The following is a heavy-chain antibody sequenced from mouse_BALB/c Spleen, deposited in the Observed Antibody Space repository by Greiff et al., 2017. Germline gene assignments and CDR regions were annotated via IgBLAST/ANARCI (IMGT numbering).Heavy chain of an antibody. CDR2: ISYSGST. CDR3: ARHYGSAWFAY. V-gene: IGHV3-2*02. D-gene: IGHD1-1*01. CDR1: GYSITSDYA. J-gene: IGHJ3*01. Sequence: EVQLQQSGPGLVRPSQSLSLTCTVTGYSITSDYAWYWNRQFPGNKLEWMGFISYSGSTSYNPSLKSRITITGDTSKNQFFLQLNSVTTEDTATYYCARHYGSAWFAYWGQGTLVTVSA.